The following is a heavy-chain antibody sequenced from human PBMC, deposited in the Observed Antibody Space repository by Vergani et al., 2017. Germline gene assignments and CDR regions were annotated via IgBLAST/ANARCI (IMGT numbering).Heavy chain of an antibody. CDR2: IYPSGSA. J-gene: IGHJ1*01. Sequence: QVQLQESGPRLLRPSQTLSLTCTVSGGSISSGSFYWSWIRQTAGKGLEWMGRIYPSGSADYNPTLKGLVTMSIDTSKHQLSLRLTSVTAADTAVFYCARGGPFGDYGSWGQGTLVTVSS. CDR3: ARGGPFGDYGS. V-gene: IGHV4-61*02. D-gene: IGHD4-17*01. CDR1: GGSISSGSFY.